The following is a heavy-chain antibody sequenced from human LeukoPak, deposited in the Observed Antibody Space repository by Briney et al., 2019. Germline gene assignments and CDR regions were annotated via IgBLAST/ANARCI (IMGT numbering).Heavy chain of an antibody. V-gene: IGHV1-2*02. J-gene: IGHJ4*02. D-gene: IGHD3-10*01. CDR2: VKPNNGDT. CDR1: GYTFTGYY. Sequence: ASVKVSCKVSGYTFTGYYIHWVRQAPGQGLEWVGLVKPNNGDTKYAQKFQGRVTMTRDTSVSTAYMELSRLTSDDTAVYYCARDSRVTNGDYWGQGTLVTVSS. CDR3: ARDSRVTNGDY.